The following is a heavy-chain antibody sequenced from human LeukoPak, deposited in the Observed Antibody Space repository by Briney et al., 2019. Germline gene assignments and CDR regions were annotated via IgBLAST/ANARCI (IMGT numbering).Heavy chain of an antibody. CDR1: GFSFSNYW. Sequence: GGSLRLSCVAAGFSFSNYWMHWVRQAQGKGLVWVSRIKSDGSTTTYADSVKGRFTISRDNAKNTLYLELNSLRAEDTAVYYCARASTAVTTRDYFDYWGQGTLVTVSS. V-gene: IGHV3-74*01. J-gene: IGHJ4*02. D-gene: IGHD4-17*01. CDR2: IKSDGSTT. CDR3: ARASTAVTTRDYFDY.